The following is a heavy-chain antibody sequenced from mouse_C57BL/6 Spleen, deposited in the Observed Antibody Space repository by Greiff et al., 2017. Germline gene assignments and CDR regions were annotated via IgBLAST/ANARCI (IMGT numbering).Heavy chain of an antibody. CDR1: GFTFSSYA. CDR3: ARGDEDAMDY. D-gene: IGHD3-3*01. V-gene: IGHV5-4*03. CDR2: ISDGGSYT. Sequence: EVKVVESGGGLVKPGGSLKLSCAASGFTFSSYAMSWVRQTPGKRLEWVATISDGGSYTYYPDNVKGRFTISIDNTKNNLYLQMSHLKSEDTTMYYCARGDEDAMDYWGQGTSVTVSS. J-gene: IGHJ4*01.